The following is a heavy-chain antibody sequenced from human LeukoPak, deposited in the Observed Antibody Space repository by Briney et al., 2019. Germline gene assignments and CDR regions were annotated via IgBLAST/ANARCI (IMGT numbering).Heavy chain of an antibody. J-gene: IGHJ2*01. CDR2: IYPGDSDT. CDR3: ARRTTNPYWYFDL. Sequence: GESLKISCKGSGYTFTTYWIGWVRQMPGKGLEWMGIIYPGDSDTRYSPSFQGQVTISADKSISTAYLQWSSLKASDTAMYYCARRTTNPYWYFDLWGRGTLVTVSS. V-gene: IGHV5-51*01. D-gene: IGHD2/OR15-2a*01. CDR1: GYTFTTYW.